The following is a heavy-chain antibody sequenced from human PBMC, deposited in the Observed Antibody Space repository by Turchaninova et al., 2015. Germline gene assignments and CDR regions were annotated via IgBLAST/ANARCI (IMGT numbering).Heavy chain of an antibody. V-gene: IGHV2-5*02. J-gene: IGHJ4*02. Sequence: QITLKESGPTLVKPTQTLTLTCPFSGFSLSTSGMGVGWIRQPPGKALEWLALIYWDDDKRYSPSLKSRLTITKDTSKNQVVLTMTNMDPVDTATYYCAHRRPYGGISGHFDYWGQGSLVTVSS. CDR2: IYWDDDK. CDR3: AHRRPYGGISGHFDY. D-gene: IGHD4-23*01. CDR1: GFSLSTSGMG.